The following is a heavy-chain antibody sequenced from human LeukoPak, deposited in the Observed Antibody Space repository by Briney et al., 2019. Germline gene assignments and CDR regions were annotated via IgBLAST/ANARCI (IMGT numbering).Heavy chain of an antibody. Sequence: GGSLRLSCAASGFIFDNYGMNWVRQAPGKGLEWVSGINWNGGSTGYADSVKGRFTISRDNAKNSLYPQMNSLRAEDTALYYCARAPQTGYYDSSGYKLPDYWGQGTLVTVSS. V-gene: IGHV3-20*04. CDR1: GFIFDNYG. CDR3: ARAPQTGYYDSSGYKLPDY. D-gene: IGHD3-22*01. J-gene: IGHJ4*02. CDR2: INWNGGST.